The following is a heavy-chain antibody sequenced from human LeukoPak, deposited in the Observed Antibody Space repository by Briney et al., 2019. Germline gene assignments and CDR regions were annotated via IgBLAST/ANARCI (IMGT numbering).Heavy chain of an antibody. V-gene: IGHV1-24*01. J-gene: IGHJ4*02. CDR2: FDPEDGET. CDR3: ATGVVARPPVVFDY. CDR1: GYTLTELS. D-gene: IGHD6-6*01. Sequence: VASVTVSCTVSGYTLTELSMHWVRQAPGKGLEWMGGFDPEDGETIYAQKFQGRVTMTEDTSTDTAYMELSSLRPEDTAVYYCATGVVARPPVVFDYWGQGTLVTVSS.